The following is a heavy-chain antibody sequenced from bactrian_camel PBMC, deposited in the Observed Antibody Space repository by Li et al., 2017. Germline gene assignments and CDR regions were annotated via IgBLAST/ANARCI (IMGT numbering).Heavy chain of an antibody. V-gene: IGHV3S68*01. D-gene: IGHD6*01. Sequence: HVQLVESGGGSVQAGGSLRLSCEALTTGRACMSWFRQGSGNKREGVASIFTSDGVTHYADSVKGRFTISRDIARSTLYLQMNNLKPGDSAMYFCAAGPTVPCGSSWSLGQRGFRYWARGPRSPSP. CDR1: TTGRAC. CDR2: IFTSDGVT. J-gene: IGHJ4*01.